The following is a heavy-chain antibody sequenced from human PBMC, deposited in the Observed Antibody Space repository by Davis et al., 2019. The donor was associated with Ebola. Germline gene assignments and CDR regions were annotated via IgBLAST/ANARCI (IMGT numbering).Heavy chain of an antibody. J-gene: IGHJ6*02. V-gene: IGHV1-2*02. CDR1: GYTFSDYY. Sequence: ASVKVSCKASGYTFSDYYMHWVRQAPGQGLEWMAWINPNSGGTNYAQKFQGRVTMTRDTSISTAYMELSSLRSEDTAVYYCARGPLISYYDFWSGYYPHYYYYYGMDVWGQGTTVTVSS. D-gene: IGHD3-3*01. CDR2: INPNSGGT. CDR3: ARGPLISYYDFWSGYYPHYYYYYGMDV.